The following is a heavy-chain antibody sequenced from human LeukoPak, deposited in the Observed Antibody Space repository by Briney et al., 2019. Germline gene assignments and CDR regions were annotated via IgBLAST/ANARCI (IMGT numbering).Heavy chain of an antibody. Sequence: GASVKVSCKASGGTFSSYAISWVRQAPGQGLEWMGGIIPIFGTANYAQKFQGRVTITADESTSTAYMELSSLRSEDTAVYYCARDRYYGDYGIPDYWGQGTLVTVSS. CDR1: GGTFSSYA. V-gene: IGHV1-69*13. CDR3: ARDRYYGDYGIPDY. J-gene: IGHJ4*02. CDR2: IIPIFGTA. D-gene: IGHD4-17*01.